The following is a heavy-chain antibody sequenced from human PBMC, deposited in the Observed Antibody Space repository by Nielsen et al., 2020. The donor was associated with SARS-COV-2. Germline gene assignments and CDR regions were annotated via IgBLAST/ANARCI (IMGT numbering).Heavy chain of an antibody. D-gene: IGHD3-3*01. Sequence: WIRQPPGKGLEWVGRIKRKTDGGTTEFATPVSGRFSISRDDLRNTLYLQMNSLETDDTAVYYCTTGGCDFWNGYYPNHNYYMGVWGKGTTVTVSS. CDR2: IKRKTDGGTT. CDR3: TTGGCDFWNGYYPNHNYYMGV. J-gene: IGHJ6*03. V-gene: IGHV3-15*01.